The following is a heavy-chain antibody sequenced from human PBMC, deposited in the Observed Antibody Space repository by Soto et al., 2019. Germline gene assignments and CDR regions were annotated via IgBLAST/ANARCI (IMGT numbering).Heavy chain of an antibody. CDR2: IYYSGST. CDR1: GGSISSGGYY. Sequence: SETLSLTCTVSGGSISSGGYYWSWIRQHPGKGLEWIGYIYYSGSTYYNPSLKSRVTISVDTSKNQFSLKLSSVTAADTAVYYCARDMVAAAVPYGMDVWGQGTTVTVSS. CDR3: ARDMVAAAVPYGMDV. V-gene: IGHV4-31*03. J-gene: IGHJ6*02. D-gene: IGHD6-13*01.